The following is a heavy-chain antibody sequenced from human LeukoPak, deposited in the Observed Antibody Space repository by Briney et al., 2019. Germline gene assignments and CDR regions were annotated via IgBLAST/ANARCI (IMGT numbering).Heavy chain of an antibody. Sequence: GGSLRLSCAASGFTFFNYWMSWVRQAPGKGLEWVGRSKSKTDGGTTDYAAPVKGRFTISRDDSKNTLYLQMNSLKTEDTAVYYCTVATIRRYYYYYMDVWGKGTTVTISS. CDR1: GFTFFNYW. V-gene: IGHV3-15*01. CDR2: SKSKTDGGTT. CDR3: TVATIRRYYYYYMDV. D-gene: IGHD5-12*01. J-gene: IGHJ6*03.